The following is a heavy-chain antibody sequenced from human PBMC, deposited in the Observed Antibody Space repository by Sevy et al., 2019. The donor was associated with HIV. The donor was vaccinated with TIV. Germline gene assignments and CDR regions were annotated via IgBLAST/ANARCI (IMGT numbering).Heavy chain of an antibody. D-gene: IGHD2-8*01. CDR1: GFAFTNYYA. CDR2: VRNDGSNK. V-gene: IGHV3-30*02. CDR3: ARGRKTTEEWLEELDDYYGLDV. J-gene: IGHJ6*02. Sequence: GGSLRLSCAASGFAFTNYYAMHWVRQAPGKGLEWVAYVRNDGSNKYYADSVRDRFTISRDSPKNTLYLQMNSLRDEDTAIYYCARGRKTTEEWLEELDDYYGLDVWGQGTTVTVSS.